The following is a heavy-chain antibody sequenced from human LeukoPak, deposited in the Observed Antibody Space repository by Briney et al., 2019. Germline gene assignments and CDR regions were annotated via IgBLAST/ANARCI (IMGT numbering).Heavy chain of an antibody. V-gene: IGHV3-21*01. CDR3: ARVYGSGPFYYYGMDV. Sequence: PGGSLRLSCAASGLTFSNAWMSWVRQAPGKGLEWVSSISTTIVYTYYADSVKGRFTISRDNAKNSLFLQMNSLRAEDTAVYFCARVYGSGPFYYYGMDVWGQGTTVTVSS. CDR2: ISTTIVYT. J-gene: IGHJ6*02. CDR1: GLTFSNAW. D-gene: IGHD3-10*01.